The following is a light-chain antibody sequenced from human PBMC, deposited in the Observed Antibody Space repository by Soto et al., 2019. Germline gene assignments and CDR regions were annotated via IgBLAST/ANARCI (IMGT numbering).Light chain of an antibody. V-gene: IGKV1-5*03. CDR2: KAS. CDR1: QTISSW. J-gene: IGKJ1*01. CDR3: QKYNSAPWT. Sequence: IQMTQSPSTLSGSVGERFTITCRASQTISSWLAWYQQKPGKAPKLLIYKASTLKSGVPSRFSGSGSGTDFTLTISSLQPEDVATYYCQKYNSAPWTFGQGTKVDIK.